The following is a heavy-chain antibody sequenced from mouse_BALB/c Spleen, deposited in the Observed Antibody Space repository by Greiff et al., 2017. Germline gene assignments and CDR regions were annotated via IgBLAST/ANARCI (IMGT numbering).Heavy chain of an antibody. CDR3: ARDGIYLAWFAF. CDR1: GFTFSSFG. J-gene: IGHJ3*01. D-gene: IGHD2-1*01. CDR2: ISSGSSTI. Sequence: EVQRVESGGGLVQPGGSRKLSCAASGFTFSSFGMHWVRQAPEKGLEWVAYISSGSSTIYYADTVKGRFTIYRDNPKNTLFLQMTSLRSEDTAMFYCARDGIYLAWFAFWGRGTRVTVSA. V-gene: IGHV5-17*02.